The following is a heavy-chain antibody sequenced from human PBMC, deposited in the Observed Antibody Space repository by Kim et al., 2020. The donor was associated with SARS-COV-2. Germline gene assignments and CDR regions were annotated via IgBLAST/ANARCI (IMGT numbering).Heavy chain of an antibody. CDR3: ARRVHRPYLNNYYDSSGYKVLRLNRPDYYYYYGMDV. J-gene: IGHJ6*02. CDR2: INHSGST. V-gene: IGHV4-34*01. D-gene: IGHD3-22*01. Sequence: SETLSLTCAVYGGSFSGYYWSWIRQPPGKGLEWIGEINHSGSTNYNPSLKSRVTISVDTSKNQFSLKLSSVTAADTAVYYCARRVHRPYLNNYYDSSGYKVLRLNRPDYYYYYGMDVWGQGTTVTVSS. CDR1: GGSFSGYY.